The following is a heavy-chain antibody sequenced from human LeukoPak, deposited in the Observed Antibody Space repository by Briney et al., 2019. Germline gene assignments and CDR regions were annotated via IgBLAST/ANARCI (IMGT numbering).Heavy chain of an antibody. D-gene: IGHD5-12*01. CDR3: ARGPSGYHNT. Sequence: GGSLRLSCAASGFTFSSHWMHWVRHAPGKGLVWVSRINSDGSTTTYADTVKGRFTISRDNAKNTLYLQMNSLRAEDTAVYYCARGPSGYHNTGGQGTLVTVSS. CDR2: INSDGSTT. V-gene: IGHV3-74*01. CDR1: GFTFSSHW. J-gene: IGHJ4*02.